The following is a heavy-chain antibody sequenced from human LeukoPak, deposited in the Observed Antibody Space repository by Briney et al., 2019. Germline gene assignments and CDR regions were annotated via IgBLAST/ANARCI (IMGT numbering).Heavy chain of an antibody. J-gene: IGHJ4*02. V-gene: IGHV3-74*01. CDR2: TNIDGSTS. CDR1: GFTFRNYW. CDR3: ARAPMVRANVVDY. D-gene: IGHD4/OR15-4a*01. Sequence: GGSLRLSCAASGFTFRNYWMHWVRQAPGKGLFWVSRTNIDGSTSTYADSVQGRFSISRDNAKNTLYLQMNSRRAEDTAVYYCARAPMVRANVVDYWGQGTLVTVSS.